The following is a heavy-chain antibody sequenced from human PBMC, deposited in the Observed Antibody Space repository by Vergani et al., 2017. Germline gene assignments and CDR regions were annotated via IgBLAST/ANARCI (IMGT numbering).Heavy chain of an antibody. Sequence: EVQLMESGGGLVQPGGSLRLSCTASGFIFTNYWMTWVRRAPGKGLEWVANIKQDGVEKYFVDSVKGRFTISRDNAKNSLYLQMNSLRAEDTALYYCAKIAAAAFTGYYYYMDVWGKGTTVTVSS. CDR3: AKIAAAAFTGYYYYMDV. CDR1: GFIFTNYW. V-gene: IGHV3-7*03. D-gene: IGHD6-13*01. J-gene: IGHJ6*03. CDR2: IKQDGVEK.